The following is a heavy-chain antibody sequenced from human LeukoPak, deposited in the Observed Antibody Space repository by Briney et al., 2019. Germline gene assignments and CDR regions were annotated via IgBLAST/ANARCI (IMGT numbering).Heavy chain of an antibody. CDR3: ARRGTAKNTFYYYYYMDV. V-gene: IGHV4-4*07. J-gene: IGHJ6*03. D-gene: IGHD6-13*01. CDR2: IYTSGST. CDR1: GGSISSYY. Sequence: SETLSLTCTVSGGSISSYYWSWIRQPAGKGLEWIGRIYTSGSTNYNPSLKSRVTMSVDTSKNQFSLKLSSVPAPDTAVYYCARRGTAKNTFYYYYYMDVWGKGTTVTVSS.